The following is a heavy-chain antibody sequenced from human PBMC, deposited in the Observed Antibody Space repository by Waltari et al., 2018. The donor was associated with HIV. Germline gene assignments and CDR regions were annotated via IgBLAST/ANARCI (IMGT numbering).Heavy chain of an antibody. V-gene: IGHV4-39*01. CDR1: GGLITNYY. J-gene: IGHJ1*01. CDR2: VYYSGDT. CDR3: ARHHSSSSGGWYITAKQFQY. D-gene: IGHD6-19*01. Sequence: QLRLQESGPGLVKPSETLSVTCNVFGGLITNYYLAWIRQSPRGGLEWIGTVYYSGDTYYNPSFKSRVTISVDTSKTLFSLIVKSVTAADTAVYYCARHHSSSSGGWYITAKQFQYWGRGTLVTVSS.